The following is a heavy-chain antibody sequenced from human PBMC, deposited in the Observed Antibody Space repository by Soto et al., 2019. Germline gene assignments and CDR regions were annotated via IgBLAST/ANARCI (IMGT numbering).Heavy chain of an antibody. D-gene: IGHD5-12*01. CDR2: KYFRSKWYN. J-gene: IGHJ5*02. CDR3: AKGDNLGPKTGYAFDP. Sequence: PSQTPSLPCALPGDSVPSNTASWNWIRQSPSRGLEWLGRKYFRSKWYNDYAVSVKSRIIINPDTSNNQFSLQLNSVTPEDTAVYFCAKGDNLGPKTGYAFDPWGQGIMVTVSS. CDR1: GDSVPSNTAS. V-gene: IGHV6-1*01.